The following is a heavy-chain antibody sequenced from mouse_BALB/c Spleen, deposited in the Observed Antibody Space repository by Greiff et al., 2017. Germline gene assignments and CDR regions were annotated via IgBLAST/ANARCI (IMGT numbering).Heavy chain of an antibody. CDR3: VRGDWGAWFAY. Sequence: QVQLKESGPGLVAPSQSLSITCTVSGFSLTSYGVHWVRQPPGKGLEWLGVIWAGGSTNYNSALMSRLSISKDNSKSQVFLKMNSLQTDDTAIYYCVRGDWGAWFAYWGQGTLVTVSA. V-gene: IGHV2-9*02. D-gene: IGHD4-1*01. CDR1: GFSLTSYG. J-gene: IGHJ3*01. CDR2: IWAGGST.